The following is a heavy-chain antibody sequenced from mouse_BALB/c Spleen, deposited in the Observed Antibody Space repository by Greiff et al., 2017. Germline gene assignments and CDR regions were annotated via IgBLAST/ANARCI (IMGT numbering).Heavy chain of an antibody. CDR3: ARWGYRYDVDFDY. D-gene: IGHD2-14*01. CDR2: IHPSDSET. Sequence: VQVVESGAELVRPGASVKLSCKASGYSFTSYWMNWVKQRPGQGLEWIGMIHPSDSETRLNQKFKDKATLTVDKSSSTAYMQLSSPTSEDSAVYYCARWGYRYDVDFDYWGQGTTLTVSS. V-gene: IGHV1-61*01. CDR1: GYSFTSYW. J-gene: IGHJ2*01.